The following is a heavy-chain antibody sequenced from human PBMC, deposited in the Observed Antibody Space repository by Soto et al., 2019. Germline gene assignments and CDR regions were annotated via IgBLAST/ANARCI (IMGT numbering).Heavy chain of an antibody. CDR3: ARDLYRMVRGSERYYYYGMDV. CDR2: ISSSSSYI. V-gene: IGHV3-21*01. Sequence: EVQLVESGGGLVKPGGSLRLSCAASGFTFSSYSMNWVRQAPGKGLEWVSSISSSSSYIYYADSVKGRFTISRDNAKNSLYLQMNSLRAEDTAVYYCARDLYRMVRGSERYYYYGMDVWGQGTTVTVSS. D-gene: IGHD3-10*01. J-gene: IGHJ6*02. CDR1: GFTFSSYS.